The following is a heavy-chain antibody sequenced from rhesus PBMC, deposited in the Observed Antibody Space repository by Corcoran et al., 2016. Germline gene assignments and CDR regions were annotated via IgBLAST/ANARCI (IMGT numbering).Heavy chain of an antibody. Sequence: EVRLVESGGGLVQPGGSLRRSCATSGFTFSDSYMSWVRQAPGTGPARVGFIRNQANGGTAEYAASVKARFTISRDDSKSIASLQMNSLKTEDTAVYYCARDRGLAGYFEFWGQGALVTVSS. CDR2: IRNQANGGTA. CDR1: GFTFSDSY. J-gene: IGHJ1*01. V-gene: IGHV3-116*02. CDR3: ARDRGLAGYFEF. D-gene: IGHD6-25*01.